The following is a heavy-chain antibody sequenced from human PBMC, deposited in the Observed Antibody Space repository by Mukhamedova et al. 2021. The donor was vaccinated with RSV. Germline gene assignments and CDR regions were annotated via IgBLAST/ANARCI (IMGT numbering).Heavy chain of an antibody. D-gene: IGHD3-10*01. CDR2: IKSDGSET. V-gene: IGHV3-74*01. Sequence: GKGLVWVSRIKSDGSETNYADAVKGRFTISRDNAKNTLYLQLNRLRAEDTAVYYCARDEVLGSGSCNYWGRGTLVTVSS. J-gene: IGHJ4*02. CDR3: ARDEVLGSGSCNY.